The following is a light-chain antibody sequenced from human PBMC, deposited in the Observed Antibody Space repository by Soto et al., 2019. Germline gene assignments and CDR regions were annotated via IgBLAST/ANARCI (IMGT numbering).Light chain of an antibody. CDR3: SSYTSSSTLLV. V-gene: IGLV2-14*01. Sequence: QSALTQPASVSGSPGQSITISCTGTSSDVGGYNYVSWCQQHPGKAPKLMIYDVSNRPSGVSNRFSGSKSGNTASLTISGLQAEDEADYYCSSYTSSSTLLVFGTGTKLTVL. J-gene: IGLJ1*01. CDR2: DVS. CDR1: SSDVGGYNY.